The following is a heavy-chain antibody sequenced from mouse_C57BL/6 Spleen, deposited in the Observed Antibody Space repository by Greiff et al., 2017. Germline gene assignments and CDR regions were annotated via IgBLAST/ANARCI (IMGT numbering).Heavy chain of an antibody. J-gene: IGHJ2*01. CDR1: GFTFSSYA. CDR2: ISDGGSYT. Sequence: EVQRVESGGGLVKPGGSLKLSCAASGFTFSSYAMSCVRQTPEKRLEWVATISDGGSYTYYPDNVKGRFTISRDNAKNNLYLQMSHLKSEDTAMYYCARPNDYDDYFDYWGQGTTLTVSS. D-gene: IGHD2-4*01. CDR3: ARPNDYDDYFDY. V-gene: IGHV5-4*01.